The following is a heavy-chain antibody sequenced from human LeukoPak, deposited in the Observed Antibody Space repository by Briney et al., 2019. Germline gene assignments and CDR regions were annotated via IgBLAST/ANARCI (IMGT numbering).Heavy chain of an antibody. CDR2: ISGSGGST. V-gene: IGHV3-23*01. Sequence: PGGSLRLSCAASGFTFSSYAMSWVRQAPGKGLEWVSAISGSGGSTYYADSVKGRFTISRDNSKNTLYLQMNSLRAEDTAVYYCAKSMFGQDIVVVPAVSFDYWGQGTLVTVSS. J-gene: IGHJ4*02. CDR1: GFTFSSYA. D-gene: IGHD2-2*01. CDR3: AKSMFGQDIVVVPAVSFDY.